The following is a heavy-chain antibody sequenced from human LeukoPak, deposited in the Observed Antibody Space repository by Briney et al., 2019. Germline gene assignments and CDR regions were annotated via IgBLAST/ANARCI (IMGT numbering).Heavy chain of an antibody. V-gene: IGHV4-34*01. Sequence: SETLSLTCAVYGGSFSGYSWSWIRQPPGKGLEWIGEINYSGSTDYNPSLRSRVTISVDTSKNQFSLQLSSVTTADTAVYFCVRGTYLWYGSVTVDIWVQGTMVTVSS. CDR2: INYSGST. CDR1: GGSFSGYS. CDR3: VRGTYLWYGSVTVDI. D-gene: IGHD3-10*01. J-gene: IGHJ3*02.